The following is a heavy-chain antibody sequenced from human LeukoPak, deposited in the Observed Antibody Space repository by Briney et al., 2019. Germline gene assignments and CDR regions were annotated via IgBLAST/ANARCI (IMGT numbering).Heavy chain of an antibody. D-gene: IGHD2-15*01. CDR1: GGSIGGGNYY. Sequence: SQTLSLTCSVSGGSIGGGNYYWSWIRQPPGKGLEWIGYIYYSGSTNYNPSLKSRVTISVDTSKNQFSLKLSSVTAADTAVYYCARAHGCSGGSCYSNYYYYMDVWGKGTTVTVSS. V-gene: IGHV4-61*01. CDR2: IYYSGST. J-gene: IGHJ6*03. CDR3: ARAHGCSGGSCYSNYYYYMDV.